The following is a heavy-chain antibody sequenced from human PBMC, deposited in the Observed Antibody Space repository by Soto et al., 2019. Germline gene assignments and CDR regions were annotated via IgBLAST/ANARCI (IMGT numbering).Heavy chain of an antibody. Sequence: SGPTLVNPTQTLTLTCTFSGFSLTTSGMCVSWIRQPPGKALEWLARIDWDDDKYYSTSLKTRLTISKDTSKNQVVLTMTNMDPVDTATYYCVRIAPYSSGRRYFDYWGQGSLVTVSS. CDR3: VRIAPYSSGRRYFDY. CDR2: IDWDDDK. V-gene: IGHV2-70*11. J-gene: IGHJ4*02. CDR1: GFSLTTSGMC. D-gene: IGHD6-19*01.